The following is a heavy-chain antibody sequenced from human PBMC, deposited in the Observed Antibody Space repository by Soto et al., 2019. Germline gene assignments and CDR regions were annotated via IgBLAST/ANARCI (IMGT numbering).Heavy chain of an antibody. V-gene: IGHV4-30-4*01. CDR1: GDSIGSGDFY. CDR3: ARSLSASSGWFDP. D-gene: IGHD6-6*01. Sequence: QVHLQESGPGLLKPSQTLSLTCAVSGDSIGSGDFYWTWIRQSPGKGLEYIGYIYKSGRTNYNPSLKSRPVISLDTPKSQFFLSLSSVTAADTAMYYCARSLSASSGWFDPWGQGTLVTVSS. J-gene: IGHJ5*02. CDR2: IYKSGRT.